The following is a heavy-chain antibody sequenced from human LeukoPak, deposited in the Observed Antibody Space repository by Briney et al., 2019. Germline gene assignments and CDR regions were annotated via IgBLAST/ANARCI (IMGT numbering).Heavy chain of an antibody. Sequence: GGSLRLSCAASGFTISTYSMNWVRQAPGKGLEWVSSISSSSSYIYYADSVKGRFTISRDNAKNSPYLQMNSLRAEDTAVYYCAKDTYYDFWSGYGSLFNWFDPWGQGTLVTVSS. CDR3: AKDTYYDFWSGYGSLFNWFDP. V-gene: IGHV3-21*01. CDR1: GFTISTYS. CDR2: ISSSSSYI. J-gene: IGHJ5*02. D-gene: IGHD3-3*01.